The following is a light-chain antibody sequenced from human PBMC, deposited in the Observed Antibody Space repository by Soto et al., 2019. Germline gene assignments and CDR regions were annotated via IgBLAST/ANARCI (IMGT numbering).Light chain of an antibody. Sequence: PWERATLSCMASQSVFNYLAWYQQRPGQAPRLLIYDASDRATGIPARFTGSGSGTDFTLAISSLEPEDFAVYYCQHRSNWPGTFGQGTKVDIK. CDR2: DAS. V-gene: IGKV3-11*01. CDR1: QSVFNY. CDR3: QHRSNWPGT. J-gene: IGKJ1*01.